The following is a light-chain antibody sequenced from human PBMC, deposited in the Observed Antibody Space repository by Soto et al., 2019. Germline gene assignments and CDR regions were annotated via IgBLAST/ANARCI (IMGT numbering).Light chain of an antibody. Sequence: QSVLTQPASVSGSPGQSITISCTGTSSDVDDYNYVSWYQHHPGNAPKLMIYDVTNRPSGVSIRFSGSKSGNTASLTISGLQAEDEADYYCSSYTRSTTLVVFGGGTKLTVL. V-gene: IGLV2-14*03. CDR1: SSDVDDYNY. CDR3: SSYTRSTTLVV. CDR2: DVT. J-gene: IGLJ2*01.